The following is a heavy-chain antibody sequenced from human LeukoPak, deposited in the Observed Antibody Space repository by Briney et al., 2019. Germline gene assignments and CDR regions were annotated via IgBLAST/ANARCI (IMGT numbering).Heavy chain of an antibody. CDR2: INPSGGST. J-gene: IGHJ4*02. V-gene: IGHV1-46*01. D-gene: IGHD3-22*01. CDR3: ARDLYDSSGYYLPLRY. CDR1: GYTFTSYY. Sequence: GASVRVSYKASGYTFTSYYMHWVRQAPGQGREWMGVINPSGGSTSYAQKFQGRVTMTRDTSTSTVYMELSSLRSEDTAVYYCARDLYDSSGYYLPLRYWGQGTLVTVSS.